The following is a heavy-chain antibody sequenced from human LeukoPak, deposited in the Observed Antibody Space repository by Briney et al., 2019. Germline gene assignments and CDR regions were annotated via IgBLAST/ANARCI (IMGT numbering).Heavy chain of an antibody. D-gene: IGHD3-10*01. Sequence: SETLSLTCTVSGGSISSYYWSWIRQPAGKGLEWIGRIYTSGSTNYNPSLKSRVTISVDTSKNQFSLKLSSVTAADTAVFYCARETSQKGTHYMDVWGKGTTVTISS. J-gene: IGHJ6*03. V-gene: IGHV4-4*07. CDR3: ARETSQKGTHYMDV. CDR2: IYTSGST. CDR1: GGSISSYY.